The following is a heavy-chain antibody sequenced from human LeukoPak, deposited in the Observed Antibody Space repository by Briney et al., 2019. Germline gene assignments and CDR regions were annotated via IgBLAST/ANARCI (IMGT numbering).Heavy chain of an antibody. CDR3: ASPLMDSGYYFDY. J-gene: IGHJ4*02. Sequence: ASVKVSCKASGYTFTGYYMHWARQAPGQGLEWMGWINPNSGGTNYAQKFQGRVTMTRDTSISTAYMELSRLRSDDTAVYYCASPLMDSGYYFDYWGQGTLVTVSS. CDR1: GYTFTGYY. D-gene: IGHD3/OR15-3a*01. V-gene: IGHV1-2*02. CDR2: INPNSGGT.